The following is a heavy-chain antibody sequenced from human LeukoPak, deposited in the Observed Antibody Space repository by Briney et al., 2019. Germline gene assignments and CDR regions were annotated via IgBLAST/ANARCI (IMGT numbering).Heavy chain of an antibody. V-gene: IGHV3-23*01. Sequence: GGSLRLSCAASGFTFNSYAMSWVRQAPGKGLEWVSGISVAGSKRHYADSVKGRFTISRDNSKNTLHLQMNSLRAEDTALYYCAKDSLAYCTSSSCFDFDFWGQGALVTVSS. CDR3: AKDSLAYCTSSSCFDFDF. CDR2: ISVAGSKR. J-gene: IGHJ4*02. CDR1: GFTFNSYA. D-gene: IGHD2-2*01.